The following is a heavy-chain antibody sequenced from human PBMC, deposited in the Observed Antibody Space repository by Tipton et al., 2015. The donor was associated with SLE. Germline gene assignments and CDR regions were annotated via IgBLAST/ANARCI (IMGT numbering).Heavy chain of an antibody. Sequence: PGLVKPSETLSLICTVSGGSISSNYWSWIRQPPEKGLEWIAYIYSRGSTKYNPSLKSRVTISVDTSKNQVSLKLSSVIASDTAVYYCARRGYYDSGSYYPWGQGTLVTVSS. CDR2: IYSRGST. D-gene: IGHD3-10*01. J-gene: IGHJ5*02. CDR3: ARRGYYDSGSYYP. CDR1: GGSISSNY. V-gene: IGHV4-59*08.